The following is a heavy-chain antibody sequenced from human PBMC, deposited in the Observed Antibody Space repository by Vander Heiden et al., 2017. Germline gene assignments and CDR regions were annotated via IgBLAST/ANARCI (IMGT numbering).Heavy chain of an antibody. CDR2: IYSGGST. D-gene: IGHD6-13*01. V-gene: IGHV3-53*01. J-gene: IGHJ4*02. CDR1: GFTVSSNY. CDR3: ARSDSSSWYYFDY. Sequence: EVQLVESGGGLIQPGGSLRLSCAASGFTVSSNYMSWVRQAPGKGLEWVSVIYSGGSTYYADSVKGRFTISRDNSKNTLYLQMNSLRAEDTAVYYCARSDSSSWYYFDYWGQGTLVTVSS.